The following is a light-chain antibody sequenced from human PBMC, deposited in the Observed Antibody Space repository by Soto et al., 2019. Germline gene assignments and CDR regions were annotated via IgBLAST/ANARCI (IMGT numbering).Light chain of an antibody. CDR1: QSVSSSY. J-gene: IGKJ1*01. CDR2: GAS. CDR3: QQYGSSPRT. V-gene: IGKV3-20*01. Sequence: EIVLTQSPGTLSLSPGERATLSCRASQSVSSSYLAWYQQKPGQAPRLLIYGASSSATGIPDRFIGSGYGTDFTLTISRLEPEDFAVYYCQQYGSSPRTFGQGTKVEIK.